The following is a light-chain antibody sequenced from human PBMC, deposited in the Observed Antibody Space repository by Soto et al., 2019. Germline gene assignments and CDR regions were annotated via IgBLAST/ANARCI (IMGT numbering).Light chain of an antibody. CDR1: QSVSSY. V-gene: IGKV3-11*01. CDR2: DAS. Sequence: EIVLTQSPATLSLSPEERVTLSCRASQSVSSYLAWYQQKPGQAPRLLIYDASNRATGIPARFSGSGSGTDFTLTISSLEPEDFAVYYCQQRSNWPSITFGQGTRLEIK. CDR3: QQRSNWPSIT. J-gene: IGKJ5*01.